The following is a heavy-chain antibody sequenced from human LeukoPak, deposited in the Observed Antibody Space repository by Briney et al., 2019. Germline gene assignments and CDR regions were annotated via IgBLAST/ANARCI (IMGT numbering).Heavy chain of an antibody. V-gene: IGHV4-34*01. Sequence: SETLSLTCAVYGGPFRGFFWSWIRQAPGKGLEWIGEVSHSGSSNYNPSLKSRINISLDTSKNQFSLKVTSVTAADTAVYFCARFDGSLAHISGSYPDFWGQGILVTVSS. CDR3: ARFDGSLAHISGSYPDF. CDR1: GGPFRGFF. J-gene: IGHJ4*02. CDR2: VSHSGSS. D-gene: IGHD3-10*01.